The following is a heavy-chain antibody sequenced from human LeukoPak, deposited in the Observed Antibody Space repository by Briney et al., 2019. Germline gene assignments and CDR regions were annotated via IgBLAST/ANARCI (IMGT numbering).Heavy chain of an antibody. D-gene: IGHD2-2*01. CDR1: GFDVSKNF. CDR2: VYGDGAT. Sequence: GGSLRLSCEVSGFDVSKNFVNWVRQAPGKGLEWVSVVYGDGATFSADSVKDRFTISRDTSKNTLYLLMNSLTSEDTAVYYCARLPTSWSHVHYWGQGTLVTVSS. J-gene: IGHJ4*02. CDR3: ARLPTSWSHVHY. V-gene: IGHV3-66*02.